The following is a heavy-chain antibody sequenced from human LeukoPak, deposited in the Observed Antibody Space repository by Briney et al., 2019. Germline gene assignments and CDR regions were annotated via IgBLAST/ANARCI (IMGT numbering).Heavy chain of an antibody. J-gene: IGHJ4*02. CDR1: GGSISSYY. CDR2: IYYSGST. Sequence: SETLSLTCTVSGGSISSYYWSWIRQPPGKGLEWIGYIYYSGSTNYNPSLKSRVTISVDTSKNQFSLKLSSVTAADTAVYYCAASIAAAGTGDYWGQGTLVTVSS. V-gene: IGHV4-59*12. D-gene: IGHD6-13*01. CDR3: AASIAAAGTGDY.